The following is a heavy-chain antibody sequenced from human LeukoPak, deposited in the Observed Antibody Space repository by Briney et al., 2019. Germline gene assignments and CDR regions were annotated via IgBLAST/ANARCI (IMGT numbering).Heavy chain of an antibody. V-gene: IGHV1-69*01. CDR1: GGTLSSYA. Sequence: GSSVKVSCKASGGTLSSYAISWVRQAPGQGLEWMGGIIPIFGTANYAQKFQGSVTITADESTSTAYMELRSLRSEDTAVYYCARDTYDSSGYYFSHYYYGMDVWGQGTTVTVSS. D-gene: IGHD3-22*01. J-gene: IGHJ6*02. CDR3: ARDTYDSSGYYFSHYYYGMDV. CDR2: IIPIFGTA.